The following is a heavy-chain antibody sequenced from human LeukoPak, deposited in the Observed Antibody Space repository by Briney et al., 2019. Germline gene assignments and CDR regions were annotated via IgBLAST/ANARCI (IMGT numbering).Heavy chain of an antibody. CDR1: GFTFSSYA. Sequence: GGSLRLSCAASGFTSGFTFSSYAMSWVRQVPGKGLEWVSAISNSGGSTYYADSVKGRFTISRDNSQNMLYLQMNSLRAEDTAVYYCAKDLSGSYLDYWGQGTLVTVSS. CDR3: AKDLSGSYLDY. J-gene: IGHJ4*02. V-gene: IGHV3-23*01. D-gene: IGHD1-26*01. CDR2: ISNSGGST.